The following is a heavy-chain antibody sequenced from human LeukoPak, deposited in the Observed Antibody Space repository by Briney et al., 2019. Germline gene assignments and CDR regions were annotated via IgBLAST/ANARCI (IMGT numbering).Heavy chain of an antibody. CDR1: GFTFIGYG. D-gene: IGHD1-26*01. V-gene: IGHV3-30*03. Sequence: SGRSLRLSCEASGFTFIGYGMHWVRQAPGKGLEWVAGISYDGSNQYYTDSVKGRFTISRDNSKSTLYLQMNSLTAEDTAVYYCARGGYSGTYYFDYWGQGTLVTVSS. J-gene: IGHJ4*02. CDR3: ARGGYSGTYYFDY. CDR2: ISYDGSNQ.